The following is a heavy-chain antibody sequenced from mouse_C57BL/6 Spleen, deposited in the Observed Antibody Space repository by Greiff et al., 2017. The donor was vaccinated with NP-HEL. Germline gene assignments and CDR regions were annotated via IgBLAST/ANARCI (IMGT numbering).Heavy chain of an antibody. CDR3: ARDRAYYGSSSYFDY. D-gene: IGHD1-1*01. V-gene: IGHV5-16*01. CDR1: GFTFSDYY. J-gene: IGHJ2*01. Sequence: VQLKESEGGLVQPGSSMKLSCTASGFTFSDYYMAWVRQVPEKGLEWVANINYDGSSTYYLDSLKSRFIISRDNAKNILYLQMSSLKSEDTATYYCARDRAYYGSSSYFDYWGQGTTLTVSS. CDR2: INYDGSST.